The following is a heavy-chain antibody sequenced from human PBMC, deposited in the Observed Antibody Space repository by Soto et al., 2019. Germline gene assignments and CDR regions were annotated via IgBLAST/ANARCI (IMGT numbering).Heavy chain of an antibody. CDR2: INPNSGGT. D-gene: IGHD3-22*01. Sequence: AASVKVSCKASGYTFTGYSMHWVRQAPGQGLEWMGWINPNSGGTNYAQKFQGWVTMTRDTSISTAYMELSRLRSDDTAVYYCARDYYDCSGYCYDYWGQGTLVTVSS. J-gene: IGHJ4*02. V-gene: IGHV1-2*04. CDR3: ARDYYDCSGYCYDY. CDR1: GYTFTGYS.